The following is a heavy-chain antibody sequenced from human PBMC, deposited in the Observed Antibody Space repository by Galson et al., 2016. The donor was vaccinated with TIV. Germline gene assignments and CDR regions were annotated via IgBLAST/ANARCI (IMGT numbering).Heavy chain of an antibody. Sequence: SVKVSCKVSGHSLNELVIHWVRQAPGKGLEWMGGFDPEVAKTVYAQKLQDRVTMAADTSTNTAYMELGSLRFEDTAVYYCATVAWLPGLSLDTWGQGTLVTVSS. CDR1: GHSLNELV. D-gene: IGHD2/OR15-2a*01. CDR2: FDPEVAKT. CDR3: ATVAWLPGLSLDT. V-gene: IGHV1-24*01. J-gene: IGHJ5*02.